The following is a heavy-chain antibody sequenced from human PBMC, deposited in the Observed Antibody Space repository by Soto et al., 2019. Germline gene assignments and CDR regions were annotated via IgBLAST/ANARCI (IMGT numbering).Heavy chain of an antibody. CDR3: ARGSYGSGSYFVWFDP. CDR1: GGSFSGYY. V-gene: IGHV4-34*01. J-gene: IGHJ5*02. Sequence: PSGCLSLTCAVYGGSFSGYYWTWIRKPPGKGLEWIGEINHSGSTNYNPSLKSRVTISVDTSKNQFSLKLSSVTAADTVVYYCARGSYGSGSYFVWFDPWGQGTLVTVSS. CDR2: INHSGST. D-gene: IGHD3-10*01.